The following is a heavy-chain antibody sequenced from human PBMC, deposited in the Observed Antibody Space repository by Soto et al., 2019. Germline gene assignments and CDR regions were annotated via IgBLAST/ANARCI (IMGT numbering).Heavy chain of an antibody. D-gene: IGHD5-12*01. J-gene: IGHJ4*02. CDR1: GFDFGDYS. V-gene: IGHV3-48*01. CDR3: ARASSGYDLGDDF. Sequence: VGSLRLSCAASGFDFGDYSFHWVRQAPGKGLEWISYISFSSQTIYYADSVKGRFTVSRDNAKKSLYLQMNTLRVEDTAVYYCARASSGYDLGDDFWGQGTLVTVSS. CDR2: ISFSSQTI.